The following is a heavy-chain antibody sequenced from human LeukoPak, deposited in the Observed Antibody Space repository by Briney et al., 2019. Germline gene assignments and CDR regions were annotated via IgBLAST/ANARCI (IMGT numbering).Heavy chain of an antibody. Sequence: ASVKVSCKASGYTFTSYGISWVRQAPGQGLEWMGWISAYNGNTNYAQKLQGRVTMTTDTSTSTAYMELRSLRSDDTAVYYCARVVEYSSSSYYYYYYMDVWGKGTTVTVSS. V-gene: IGHV1-18*01. CDR2: ISAYNGNT. CDR3: ARVVEYSSSSYYYYYYMDV. J-gene: IGHJ6*03. CDR1: GYTFTSYG. D-gene: IGHD6-6*01.